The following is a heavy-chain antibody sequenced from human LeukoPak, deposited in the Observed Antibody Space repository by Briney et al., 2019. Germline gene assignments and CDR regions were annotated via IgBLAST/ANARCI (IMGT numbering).Heavy chain of an antibody. J-gene: IGHJ4*02. CDR2: IKQDGSEK. D-gene: IGHD3-16*01. CDR1: GFTFSSYW. CDR3: AREPWAYYDYVWGSSAFDY. V-gene: IGHV3-7*01. Sequence: PGGSLRLSCAASGFTFSSYWMSWVRQAPGKGLEWVANIKQDGSEKYYVDSVKGRFTISRDNAKNSLYLQMNSLRAEDTAVYYCAREPWAYYDYVWGSSAFDYWGQGTLVTVSS.